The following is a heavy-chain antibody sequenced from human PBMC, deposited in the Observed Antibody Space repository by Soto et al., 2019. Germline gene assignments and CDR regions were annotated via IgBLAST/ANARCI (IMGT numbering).Heavy chain of an antibody. D-gene: IGHD2-21*01. CDR2: VYPGGSDT. J-gene: IGHJ5*02. V-gene: IGHV5-51*01. CDR1: GYYFSTYC. Sequence: GESLKISSEAFGYYFSTYCTGGLRQMAGKCLEWMWIVYPGGSDTRYSPSLQGQVTLSADKSISTAYLQWSSLKATATAMYCCSPLDAHVDLLWFDPWREGTLVTVS. CDR3: SPLDAHVDLLWFDP.